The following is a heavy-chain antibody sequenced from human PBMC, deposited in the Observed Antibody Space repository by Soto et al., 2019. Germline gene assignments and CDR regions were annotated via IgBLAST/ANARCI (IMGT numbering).Heavy chain of an antibody. D-gene: IGHD1-1*01. CDR3: ARRRAILERRGIDAFDI. J-gene: IGHJ3*02. CDR1: GYSFTSYW. V-gene: IGHV5-51*01. Sequence: PGESLKISCKGSGYSFTSYWIGWVRQMPGKGLAWMGIIYPGDSDTRYSPSFQGQVTISADKSISTAYLQWSSLKASDTAMYYCARRRAILERRGIDAFDIWGQGTMFTVSS. CDR2: IYPGDSDT.